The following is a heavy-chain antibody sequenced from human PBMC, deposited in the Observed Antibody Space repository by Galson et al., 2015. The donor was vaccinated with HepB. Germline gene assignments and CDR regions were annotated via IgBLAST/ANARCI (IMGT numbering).Heavy chain of an antibody. D-gene: IGHD2-15*01. CDR3: ARRRYCSGGSCYRDKINWFDP. CDR1: GYTFTRYD. J-gene: IGHJ5*02. CDR2: MNPNSGNT. V-gene: IGHV1-8*01. Sequence: SVKVSCKASGYTFTRYDINWVRQATGQGLEWMGWMNPNSGNTGYAQKFQGRVTMTRNTSISTAYMELSSLRSEDTAVYYCARRRYCSGGSCYRDKINWFDPWGQGTLVTVSS.